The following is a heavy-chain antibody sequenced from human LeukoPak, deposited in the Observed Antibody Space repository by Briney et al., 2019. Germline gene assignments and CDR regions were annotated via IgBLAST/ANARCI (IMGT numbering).Heavy chain of an antibody. CDR1: GFTFSSYG. D-gene: IGHD2-2*02. CDR2: ISYDGSNK. Sequence: GGSLRLSCAASGFTFSSYGMHWVRQAPGKGLEWVAVISYDGSNKYYADSVKGRFTISRDNAKNSLYLQMNSLRAEDTALYYCARGMGYCSSTSCYKGDYFDYWGQGTLVTVSS. J-gene: IGHJ4*02. V-gene: IGHV3-30*03. CDR3: ARGMGYCSSTSCYKGDYFDY.